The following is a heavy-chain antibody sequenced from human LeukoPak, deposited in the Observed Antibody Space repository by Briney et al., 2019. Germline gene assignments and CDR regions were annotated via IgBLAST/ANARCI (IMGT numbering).Heavy chain of an antibody. J-gene: IGHJ4*02. CDR3: ASSHDSSGND. CDR2: IRQDGSVK. Sequence: GGSLRLSCAASGFNFGTYWMSCVRQAPGKGLEWLANIRQDGSVKFYVDSVKGRFTISRDNAKSSLYLQMNSLRVEDTAVYYCASSHDSSGNDWGQGTLVTASS. V-gene: IGHV3-7*01. CDR1: GFNFGTYW. D-gene: IGHD3-22*01.